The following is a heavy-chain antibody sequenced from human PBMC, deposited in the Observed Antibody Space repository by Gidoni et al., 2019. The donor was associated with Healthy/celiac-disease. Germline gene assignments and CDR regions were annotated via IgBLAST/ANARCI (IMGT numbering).Heavy chain of an antibody. CDR3: AKDIGYYYDSSGYHRVAFDI. Sequence: EVQLVESGGGLVQPGRSLRLSCADSGFTFDDYAMQWVRQAPGKGLEWVSGISWNSGSIGYADSVKGRFTISRDNAKNSLYLQMNSLRAEDTALYYCAKDIGYYYDSSGYHRVAFDIWGQGTMVTVSS. CDR2: ISWNSGSI. D-gene: IGHD3-22*01. J-gene: IGHJ3*02. CDR1: GFTFDDYA. V-gene: IGHV3-9*01.